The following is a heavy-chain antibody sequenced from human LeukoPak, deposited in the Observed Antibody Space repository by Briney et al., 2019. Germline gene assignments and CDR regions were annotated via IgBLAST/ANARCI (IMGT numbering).Heavy chain of an antibody. D-gene: IGHD5-18*01. CDR2: IWYDGSNK. J-gene: IGHJ4*02. V-gene: IGHV3-33*01. CDR1: GFTFSSYV. Sequence: GGSLRLSCAASGFTFSSYVMHWVRQAPGKGLEWVAVIWYDGSNKYYVDSVKGRFTISRDNSKNTLYLQMNSLRAEDTALYYCARDRDALRNSYCFDQWGQGTLVTVSS. CDR3: ARDRDALRNSYCFDQ.